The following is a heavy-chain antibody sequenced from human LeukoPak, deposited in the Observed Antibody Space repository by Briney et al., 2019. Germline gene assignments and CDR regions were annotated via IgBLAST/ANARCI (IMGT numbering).Heavy chain of an antibody. D-gene: IGHD2/OR15-2a*01. CDR3: ARKSPAGYFNFDY. V-gene: IGHV4-59*01. CDR1: GGSISTYY. Sequence: SGTLSLTCSVSGGSISTYYWNWIRQPPGKGLEWIGYIYNTGTTNYNPSLKSRVTISVDTSKNQFSLNLRSVNAADTAVYYCARKSPAGYFNFDYWGQGTLVAVSS. CDR2: IYNTGTT. J-gene: IGHJ4*02.